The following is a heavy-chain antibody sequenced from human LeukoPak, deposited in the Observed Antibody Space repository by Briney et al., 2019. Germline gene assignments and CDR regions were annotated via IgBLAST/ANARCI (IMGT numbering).Heavy chain of an antibody. CDR2: INHSGST. V-gene: IGHV4-34*01. D-gene: IGHD3-10*01. CDR3: ARVSVDSGNRKPIDY. Sequence: SETLSLTCAVYGGSFSGYYWSWIRQPPGKGLEWIGEINHSGSTNYNPSLKSRVTISVDASKNQFSLKLSSVTAADTAVYSCARVSVDSGNRKPIDYWGQGTLVTVSS. J-gene: IGHJ4*02. CDR1: GGSFSGYY.